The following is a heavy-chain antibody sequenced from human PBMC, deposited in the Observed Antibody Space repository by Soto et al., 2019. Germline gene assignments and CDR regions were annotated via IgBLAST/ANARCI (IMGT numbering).Heavy chain of an antibody. CDR2: MHTSGST. V-gene: IGHV4-4*07. CDR3: VRASRPKSHFDS. J-gene: IGHJ4*02. CDR1: GGPIRGYY. Sequence: QMQLQESGPGLVKPSETLSLTCTVSGGPIRGYYWSWIRQSAGVGLEWIGRMHTSGSTNYNPSLKSRVTFSVDMSKNQISLKLTSVTAADTALYYCVRASRPKSHFDSWGQGTLVTVSS.